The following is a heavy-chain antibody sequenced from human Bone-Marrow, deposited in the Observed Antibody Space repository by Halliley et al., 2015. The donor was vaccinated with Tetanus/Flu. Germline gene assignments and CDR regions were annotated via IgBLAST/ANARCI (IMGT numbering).Heavy chain of an antibody. Sequence: GTIVPDAFDTKYSPSVQGQVTISADKSITTAYLQWSSLKASDSGMYYCARRYRDASVRDGFDIWGQGTMVTVSS. CDR2: IVPDAFDT. CDR3: ARRYRDASVRDGFDI. V-gene: IGHV5-51*01. D-gene: IGHD3-16*02. J-gene: IGHJ3*02.